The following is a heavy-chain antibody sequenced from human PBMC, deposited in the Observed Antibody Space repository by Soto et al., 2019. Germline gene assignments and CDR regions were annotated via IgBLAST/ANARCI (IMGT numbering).Heavy chain of an antibody. CDR3: AKGGRKWLVTSDFNY. J-gene: IGHJ4*02. CDR1: GFTFSDYA. D-gene: IGHD6-19*01. CDR2: VSHDGRNT. Sequence: VQLVESGGGVVQPGRSLRLSCAASGFTFSDYAMHWVRQAPGKGLEWVAVVSHDGRNTHYADSVKGRFTISRDSSKNTVSPEMTSLRADDTAVYYCAKGGRKWLVTSDFNYWGQGALVTVSS. V-gene: IGHV3-30*18.